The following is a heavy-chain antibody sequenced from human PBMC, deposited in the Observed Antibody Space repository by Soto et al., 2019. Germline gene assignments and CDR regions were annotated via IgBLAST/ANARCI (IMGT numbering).Heavy chain of an antibody. J-gene: IGHJ4*02. CDR3: ARDRKPYPDYGDYSDY. CDR1: GFTFSSYW. CDR2: IKQDGSEK. V-gene: IGHV3-7*01. D-gene: IGHD4-17*01. Sequence: PAGSLRLSCAAAGFTFSSYWMSWVRQAPGKGLEWVDNIKQDGSEKYYVDSVKGRFTISRDNAKNTLYLQMNSLRAEDTAVYYCARDRKPYPDYGDYSDYWGQGTLVTVSS.